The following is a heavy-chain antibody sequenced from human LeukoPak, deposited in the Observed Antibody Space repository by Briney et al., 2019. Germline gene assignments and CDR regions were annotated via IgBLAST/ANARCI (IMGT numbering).Heavy chain of an antibody. J-gene: IGHJ4*02. CDR1: GFTFSNYV. D-gene: IGHD7-27*01. Sequence: GGSLTLSCAASGFTFSNYVMTWVRQAPGKGLEWVSGISASGGTTYYADSVKGRFTISRDQAKNTLYLQLSSLRAEDTAIYYCAKSETRDAKWGSNGFDYWGQGILVTVSS. CDR2: ISASGGTT. V-gene: IGHV3-23*01. CDR3: AKSETRDAKWGSNGFDY.